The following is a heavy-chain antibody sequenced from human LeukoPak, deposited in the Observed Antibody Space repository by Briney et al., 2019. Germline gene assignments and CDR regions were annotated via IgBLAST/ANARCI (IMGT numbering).Heavy chain of an antibody. CDR1: GYTFSDFY. V-gene: IGHV1-2*02. D-gene: IGHD1-1*01. Sequence: ASVKVSCQTSGYTFSDFYLNWVRQAPGQGLEWMGWINPYSGALISAQSLQGRLTITWDPSTGTAYMELTRLTSDDTAVYYCATGTVTHTRDPWGQGTLVTVS. J-gene: IGHJ5*02. CDR2: INPYSGAL. CDR3: ATGTVTHTRDP.